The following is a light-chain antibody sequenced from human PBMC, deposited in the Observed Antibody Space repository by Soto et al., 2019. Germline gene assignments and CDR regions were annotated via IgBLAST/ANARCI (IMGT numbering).Light chain of an antibody. V-gene: IGKV3-11*01. CDR2: GAS. J-gene: IGKJ2*01. Sequence: EIVLTQSPATLSLSPGERATLSCRASPSVTNFLAWYQQKPGQAPRLLIYGASNRATGIPARFSGSGFGTDFTLTISSLEPEDFAVYYCEQRSIWPLYTFGQGTKVDIK. CDR1: PSVTNF. CDR3: EQRSIWPLYT.